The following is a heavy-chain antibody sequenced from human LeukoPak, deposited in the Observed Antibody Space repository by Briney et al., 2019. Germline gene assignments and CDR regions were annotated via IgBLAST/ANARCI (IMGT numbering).Heavy chain of an antibody. D-gene: IGHD6-13*01. V-gene: IGHV4-34*01. CDR3: ARGSGAAAGIPLDY. CDR1: GGSFSGYY. J-gene: IGHJ4*02. CDR2: INHSGST. Sequence: SETLSLTCAVYGGSFSGYYWSWIRQPSGKGLEWIGEINHSGSTNYNPSLKSRVTISVDTSKNQFSLKLSSVTAADTAVYYCARGSGAAAGIPLDYWGQGTLVTVSS.